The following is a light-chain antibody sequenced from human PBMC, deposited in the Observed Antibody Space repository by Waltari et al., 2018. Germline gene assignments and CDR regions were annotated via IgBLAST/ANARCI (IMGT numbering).Light chain of an antibody. Sequence: QPVLTQPPSVSAAPGQRVPITCSGSSPNTGKNHASWHQQLPGTAPKLLIYDNNKRPSGIPDRFSGSKSGTSATLGITGLQTGDEADYYCGTWDSSLSAVVFGGGTKLTVL. CDR1: SPNTGKNH. CDR3: GTWDSSLSAVV. CDR2: DNN. V-gene: IGLV1-51*01. J-gene: IGLJ2*01.